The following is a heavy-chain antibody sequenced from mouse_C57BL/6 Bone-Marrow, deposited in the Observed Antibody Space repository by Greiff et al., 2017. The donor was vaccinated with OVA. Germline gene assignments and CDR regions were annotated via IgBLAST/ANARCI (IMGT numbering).Heavy chain of an antibody. CDR3: ARLGPIYDGYYYYYAMDY. CDR1: GYSITSDY. V-gene: IGHV3-8*01. Sequence: EVQLVESGPGLAKPSQTLSLTCSVTGYSITSDYWNWIRKFPGNKLEYMGYISYSGSTYYNPSLKSRISITRDTSKNQYYLQLNSVTTEDTATYYCARLGPIYDGYYYYYAMDYWGQGTSVTVSS. J-gene: IGHJ4*01. D-gene: IGHD2-3*01. CDR2: ISYSGST.